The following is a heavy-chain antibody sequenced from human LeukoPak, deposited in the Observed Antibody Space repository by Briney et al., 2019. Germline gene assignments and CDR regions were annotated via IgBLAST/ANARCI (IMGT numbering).Heavy chain of an antibody. CDR2: ISYSGST. Sequence: SETLSHTCTVSGGSISGYYWSWIRQPPGKGLEWIGCISYSGSTKYNPSLKSRVSISLDTSKKQFSLHLSSVTAADTAVYYCVRDFDAWSAIDIWGQGTMVTVSS. V-gene: IGHV4-59*01. J-gene: IGHJ3*02. CDR3: VRDFDAWSAIDI. D-gene: IGHD3-3*01. CDR1: GGSISGYY.